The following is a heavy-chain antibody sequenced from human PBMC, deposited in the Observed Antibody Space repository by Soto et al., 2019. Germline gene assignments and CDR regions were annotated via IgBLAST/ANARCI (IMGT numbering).Heavy chain of an antibody. CDR2: INPNSGGT. J-gene: IGHJ4*02. Sequence: ASVKVSCKASGYTFTGYYMHWVRQAPGQGLEWMGWINPNSGGTNYAQKFQGRVTMTRDTSISTAYMELSRLRSDDTSVYYCARDHYYGDYTPLGYWGQGTLVTVSS. CDR3: ARDHYYGDYTPLGY. D-gene: IGHD4-17*01. CDR1: GYTFTGYY. V-gene: IGHV1-2*02.